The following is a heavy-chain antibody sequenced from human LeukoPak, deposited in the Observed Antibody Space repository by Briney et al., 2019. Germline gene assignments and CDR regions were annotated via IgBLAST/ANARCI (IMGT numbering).Heavy chain of an antibody. D-gene: IGHD6-19*01. CDR1: GYTFTSYG. J-gene: IGHJ4*02. Sequence: GASVKVSCKASGYTFTSYGISWVRQAPGQGLEWMGWISAYNGNTNYAQKLQGRVTMTTDTSTSTAYMELRSLRSDDTAVYYRASTFWEPEDSSGWYGVNAWGQGTLVTVSS. CDR2: ISAYNGNT. V-gene: IGHV1-18*01. CDR3: ASTFWEPEDSSGWYGVNA.